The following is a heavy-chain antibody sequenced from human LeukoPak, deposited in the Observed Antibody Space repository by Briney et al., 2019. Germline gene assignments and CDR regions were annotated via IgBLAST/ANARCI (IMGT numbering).Heavy chain of an antibody. Sequence: GGSLRLSCAASGFAFSTYWMTWVRQAPGKGLEWVANIRQDGSLKYYVDSVKGRFTISRDNAKNSLYLQMNSLRAEDSAVYYCAGDHSPQHGGNYYDAFDTWGQGTMVTVSS. CDR3: AGDHSPQHGGNYYDAFDT. J-gene: IGHJ3*02. CDR2: IRQDGSLK. CDR1: GFAFSTYW. D-gene: IGHD1-26*01. V-gene: IGHV3-7*01.